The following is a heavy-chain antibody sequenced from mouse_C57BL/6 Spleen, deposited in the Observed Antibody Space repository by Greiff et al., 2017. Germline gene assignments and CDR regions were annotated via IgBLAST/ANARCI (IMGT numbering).Heavy chain of an antibody. Sequence: VQLQQSGPELVKPGASVKISCKASGYTFTDYYMNWVKQSHGKSLEWIGDINPNNGGTSYNQKFKGKATLTVDKSSSTAYMELRSLTSEDSAVYYCARGSNYGGNYFDYWGQGTTLTVSS. V-gene: IGHV1-26*01. CDR3: ARGSNYGGNYFDY. J-gene: IGHJ2*01. CDR1: GYTFTDYY. D-gene: IGHD2-5*01. CDR2: INPNNGGT.